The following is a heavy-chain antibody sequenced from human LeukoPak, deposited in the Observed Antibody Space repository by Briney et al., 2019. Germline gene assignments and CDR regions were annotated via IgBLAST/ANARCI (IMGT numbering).Heavy chain of an antibody. D-gene: IGHD1-26*01. CDR2: ISSNGGST. V-gene: IGHV3-64*01. CDR1: GFTFSSYA. Sequence: GGSLRLSCAASGFTFSSYAMHWVRQAPGKGLEYVSAISSNGGSTYYANSVKGRFTISRDNSKNTLYLQMGSLRAEDMAVYYCARGREVLENYGMDVWGQGTTVTVSS. CDR3: ARGREVLENYGMDV. J-gene: IGHJ6*02.